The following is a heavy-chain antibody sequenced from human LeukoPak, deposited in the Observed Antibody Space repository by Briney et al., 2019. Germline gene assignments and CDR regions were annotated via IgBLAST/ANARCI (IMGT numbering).Heavy chain of an antibody. V-gene: IGHV2-5*02. CDR3: VHRQTSAWNRGAFDI. CDR2: IYWDDDQ. CDR1: GFSLSGTGEG. D-gene: IGHD1-1*01. J-gene: IGHJ3*02. Sequence: ESGPTLVKPTQTLTLTCTCSGFSLSGTGEGVGWTRQSPGKGLEWLALIYWDDDQRYNPSLKSRLTIAKDDLKKQVVLTMTNMDPVDTATYFCVHRQTSAWNRGAFDIWGQGTLVTVSS.